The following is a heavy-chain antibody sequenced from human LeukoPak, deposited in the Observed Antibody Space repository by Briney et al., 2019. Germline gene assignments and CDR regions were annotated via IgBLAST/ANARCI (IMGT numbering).Heavy chain of an antibody. J-gene: IGHJ5*02. CDR3: ARGTILLWFGELLSNWFDP. Sequence: SETLSLTCTVSGGSISSGGYYWRWVRQHPGKGLEWIGYIYYSGSTYYNPSLKSRVTISVDTSKNQFSLKLSSVTAADTAVYYCARGTILLWFGELLSNWFDPWGQGTLSPSPQ. V-gene: IGHV4-31*03. CDR2: IYYSGST. CDR1: GGSISSGGYY. D-gene: IGHD3-10*01.